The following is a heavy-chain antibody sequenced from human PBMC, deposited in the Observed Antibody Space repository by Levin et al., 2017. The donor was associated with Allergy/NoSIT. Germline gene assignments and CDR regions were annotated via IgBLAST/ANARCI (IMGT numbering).Heavy chain of an antibody. D-gene: IGHD3-16*01. CDR1: GFTFSTSS. CDR2: IREDVSEK. Sequence: GESLKISCAASGFTFSTSSMSWVRQAPGKGLEWVASIREDVSEKYYVDSVKGRFTISRDNAKNSLYLQMTSLRAEDTAVYYCTGHLGESSLYRAAGGWGQGTLVTVSS. V-gene: IGHV3-7*01. CDR3: TGHLGESSLYRAAGG. J-gene: IGHJ4*02.